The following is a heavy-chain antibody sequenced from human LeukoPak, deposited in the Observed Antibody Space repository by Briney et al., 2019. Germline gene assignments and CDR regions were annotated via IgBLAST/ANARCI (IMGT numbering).Heavy chain of an antibody. D-gene: IGHD3-10*01. V-gene: IGHV3-23*01. J-gene: IGHJ4*02. CDR3: ARMLRGVINPCDQ. CDR1: GFTFTSYA. CDR2: ISNSGSFT. Sequence: GGSLRLSCVASGFTFTSYAMDWVRRAPGKGLEWGSAISNSGSFTYFADPVKGRFTISRDNSKNTLFLQMNSLRVDDTAVYYCARMLRGVINPCDQWGQGTLVTVSS.